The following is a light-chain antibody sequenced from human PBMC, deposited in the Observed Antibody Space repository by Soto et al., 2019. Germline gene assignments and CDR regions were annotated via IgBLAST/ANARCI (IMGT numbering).Light chain of an antibody. CDR1: QSVSIY. V-gene: IGKV1-39*01. CDR2: TAS. J-gene: IGKJ1*01. Sequence: DIQMTQSPSALSASVGDRVTITCRASQSVSIYLNWYQQKPGKAPKLLIYTASSLQSGVPSRFSGSGSGTDFTLTVSSLQPEDFATYYCQQTYITPPTFGQGTKVEIK. CDR3: QQTYITPPT.